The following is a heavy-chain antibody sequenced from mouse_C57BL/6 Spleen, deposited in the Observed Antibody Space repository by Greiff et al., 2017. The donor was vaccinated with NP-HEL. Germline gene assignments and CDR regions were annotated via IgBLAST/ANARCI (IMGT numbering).Heavy chain of an antibody. Sequence: EVQLQQSGPELVKPGASVKISCKASGYTFTDYYMNWVKQSHGKSLEWIGDINPNNGGTSYNQKFKGKATLTVDKSSSTAYMELRSLTSEDSAVYYCARNYYGSSWDYYAMDYWGQGTSVTVSS. CDR2: INPNNGGT. D-gene: IGHD1-1*01. J-gene: IGHJ4*01. CDR3: ARNYYGSSWDYYAMDY. V-gene: IGHV1-26*01. CDR1: GYTFTDYY.